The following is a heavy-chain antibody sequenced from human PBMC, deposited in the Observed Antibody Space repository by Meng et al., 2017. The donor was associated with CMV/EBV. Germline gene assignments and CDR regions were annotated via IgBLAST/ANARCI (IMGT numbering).Heavy chain of an antibody. D-gene: IGHD6-13*01. V-gene: IGHV2-5*02. Sequence: QINLTESGPTRVKPTQTLTLTCTFSGFSLRTSGVGVVWIRQPPGKALEWLALIYWDDDKRYSPSLKSRLTITKDTSKNQVVLTMTNMDPVDTATYYCAHHADIAAAGSYYYWGQGTLVTVSS. CDR2: IYWDDDK. J-gene: IGHJ4*02. CDR1: GFSLRTSGVG. CDR3: AHHADIAAAGSYYY.